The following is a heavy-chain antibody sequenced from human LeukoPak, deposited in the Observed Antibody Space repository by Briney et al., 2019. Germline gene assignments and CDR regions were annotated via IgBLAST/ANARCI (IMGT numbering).Heavy chain of an antibody. Sequence: GASVKVSCKASGYTFTSYGISWVRQAPGQGLEWMGWISAYNGNTNYAQKLQGRDTMTTDTSTSTAYMELRSLRSDDTAVYYCARDPFRLWFGDHHSPFDYWGQGTLVTVSS. CDR2: ISAYNGNT. J-gene: IGHJ4*02. D-gene: IGHD3-10*01. CDR1: GYTFTSYG. V-gene: IGHV1-18*01. CDR3: ARDPFRLWFGDHHSPFDY.